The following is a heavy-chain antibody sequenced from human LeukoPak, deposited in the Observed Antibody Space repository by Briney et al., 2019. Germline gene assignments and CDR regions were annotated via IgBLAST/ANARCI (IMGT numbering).Heavy chain of an antibody. CDR2: INHRGST. V-gene: IGHV4-34*01. J-gene: IGHJ6*04. Sequence: PSETLSLTCAVYGGSFSGYYWSWIRQPPGKGLEWIGEINHRGSTNYNPSLKSRVTISVDTSKNQFSLKLSSVTAADTAVYYCARGLRRYYGSGSYSNYYYGMDVWGKGTTVTVSS. D-gene: IGHD3-10*01. CDR1: GGSFSGYY. CDR3: ARGLRRYYGSGSYSNYYYGMDV.